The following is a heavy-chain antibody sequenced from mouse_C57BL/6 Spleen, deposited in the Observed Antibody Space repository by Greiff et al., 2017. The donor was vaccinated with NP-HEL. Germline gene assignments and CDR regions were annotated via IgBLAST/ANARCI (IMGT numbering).Heavy chain of an antibody. D-gene: IGHD1-1*01. V-gene: IGHV1-26*01. CDR3: ARGDYGSSWYFDV. CDR1: GYTFTDYY. CDR2: INPNNGGT. J-gene: IGHJ1*03. Sequence: EVKLQQSGPELVKPGASVKISCKASGYTFTDYYMNWVKQSHGKSLEWIGDINPNNGGTSYNQKFKGKATLTVDKSSSTAYMELRSLTSEDSAVYYCARGDYGSSWYFDVWGTGTTVTVSS.